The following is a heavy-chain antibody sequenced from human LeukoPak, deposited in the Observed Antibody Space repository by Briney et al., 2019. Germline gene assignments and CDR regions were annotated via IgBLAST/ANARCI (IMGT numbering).Heavy chain of an antibody. J-gene: IGHJ4*02. Sequence: GRSLRLSCAGSGFTFSSYAMHWVRQAPGKGLEWVAVISYDGNNKYYADSVKGRFTISRDNSKNTLYLQMNSLRAEDTAVYYCARDYCSSTSCYTMVGDYWGQGTLVTVSS. V-gene: IGHV3-30*04. CDR3: ARDYCSSTSCYTMVGDY. CDR1: GFTFSSYA. D-gene: IGHD2-2*02. CDR2: ISYDGNNK.